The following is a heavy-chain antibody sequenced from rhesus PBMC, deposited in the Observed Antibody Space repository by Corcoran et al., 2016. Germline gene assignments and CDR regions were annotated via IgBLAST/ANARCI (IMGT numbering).Heavy chain of an antibody. CDR3: AREYSSGWTPYFDY. V-gene: IGHV2-174*01. D-gene: IGHD6-31*01. J-gene: IGHJ4*01. CDR1: GFSLTPRGLG. Sequence: QVTLKESGPALVKPTQTLTLTCTFSGFSLTPRGLGVGWIRQPPGKALEWLALIYWDDDKRYSTSLKSRLTISKDTSKNQVVLTMTNMDPVDTATYYCAREYSSGWTPYFDYWGQGVLVTVSS. CDR2: IYWDDDK.